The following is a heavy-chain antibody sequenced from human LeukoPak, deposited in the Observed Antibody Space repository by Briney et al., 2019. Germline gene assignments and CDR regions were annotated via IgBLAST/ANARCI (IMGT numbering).Heavy chain of an antibody. CDR3: ARPKRYDFWNGENAFDI. Sequence: GESLKISCKGSGYSFTSYWIGWVRQMPGKGLEWMGIIYPGDSDTRYRPSFQGQVPISADKSISTAYLQWSGLKASDTAMYYCARPKRYDFWNGENAFDIWGQGTMVTVSS. CDR1: GYSFTSYW. D-gene: IGHD3-3*01. CDR2: IYPGDSDT. V-gene: IGHV5-51*01. J-gene: IGHJ3*02.